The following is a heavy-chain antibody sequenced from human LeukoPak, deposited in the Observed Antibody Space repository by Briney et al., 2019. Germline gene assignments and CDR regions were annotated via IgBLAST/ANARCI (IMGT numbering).Heavy chain of an antibody. CDR1: GFTFSNSA. CDR3: ARDRPEGVLDY. J-gene: IGHJ4*02. V-gene: IGHV3-23*01. CDR2: ISGSGGST. D-gene: IGHD3-16*01. Sequence: GGSLRLSCVASGFTFSNSAMNWVRQAPGKGLEWVSAISGSGGSTYYADSVKGRFTISRDNSKNTLYLQMNSLRAEDTAVCECARDRPEGVLDYWGQGTLVTVSS.